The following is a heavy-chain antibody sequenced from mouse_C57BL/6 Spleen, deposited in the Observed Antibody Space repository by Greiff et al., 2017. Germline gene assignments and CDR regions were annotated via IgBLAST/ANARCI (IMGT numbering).Heavy chain of an antibody. CDR3: ASATVVASYWYFDV. CDR2: ISYDGSN. D-gene: IGHD1-1*01. CDR1: GYSITSGYY. Sequence: EVKLVESGPGLVKPSQSLSLTCSVTGYSITSGYYWNWIRQFPGNKLEWMGYISYDGSNNYNPSLKNRNSITRDTSKNQFFLKLNSVTTEDTATYYCASATVVASYWYFDVWGTGTTGTVSA. V-gene: IGHV3-6*01. J-gene: IGHJ1*03.